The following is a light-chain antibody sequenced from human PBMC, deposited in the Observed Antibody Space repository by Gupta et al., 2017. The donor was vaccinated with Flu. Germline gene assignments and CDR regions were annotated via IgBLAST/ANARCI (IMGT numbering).Light chain of an antibody. CDR2: AAS. CDR3: QQSYSTPRGT. V-gene: IGKV1-39*01. J-gene: IGKJ1*01. CDR1: QSISSY. Sequence: DIQMTQSPSSLSASVGDRVTITCRASQSISSYLNWYQQKPGKAPKLLIYAASSLQSGVTSRFSGSGYGTDFTLTISSRQPEDFATYYCQQSYSTPRGTFGQGTKVEIK.